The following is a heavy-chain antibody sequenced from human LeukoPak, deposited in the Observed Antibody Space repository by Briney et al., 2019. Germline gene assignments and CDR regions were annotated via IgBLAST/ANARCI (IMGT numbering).Heavy chain of an antibody. CDR1: GDSISSYY. Sequence: SETLSLTCTVSGDSISSYYWSWIRQPPGTGLEWIGEISHSGYTNLNPSLKSRLTISLDTSKNHFSLRLTSLTAADTAVYYCARHGFYGDSARRKFDPWGQGTLVTVSS. V-gene: IGHV4-34*01. J-gene: IGHJ5*02. CDR3: ARHGFYGDSARRKFDP. D-gene: IGHD4-17*01. CDR2: ISHSGYT.